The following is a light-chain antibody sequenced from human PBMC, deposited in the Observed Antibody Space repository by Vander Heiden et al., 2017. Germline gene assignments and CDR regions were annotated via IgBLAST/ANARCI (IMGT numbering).Light chain of an antibody. V-gene: IGKV1-39*01. CDR3: QQSYRTPRT. CDR2: AAS. CDR1: QSISSD. J-gene: IGKJ1*01. Sequence: DIQVTQSPSSLSASVGDRVTITCRASQSISSDLNWYQQKPGKAPKLLIYAASSLQSGVPSRFSGSGSGTDFTRTISSLQTEDFATYYCQQSYRTPRTFGQGTKVEIK.